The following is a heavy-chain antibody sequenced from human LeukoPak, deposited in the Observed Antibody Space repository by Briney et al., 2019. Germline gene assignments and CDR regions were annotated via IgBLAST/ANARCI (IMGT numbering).Heavy chain of an antibody. V-gene: IGHV3-69-1*01. Sequence: GGSLRLSCAASGSTFSDYYMSWIRQAPGKGLEWVSYISSSSTIYYADSVKGRFTISRDNAKNSLYLQMNSLRAEDTAVYYCARAVTNYYFDYWGQGTLVTVSS. D-gene: IGHD4-17*01. CDR3: ARAVTNYYFDY. CDR2: ISSSSTI. CDR1: GSTFSDYY. J-gene: IGHJ4*02.